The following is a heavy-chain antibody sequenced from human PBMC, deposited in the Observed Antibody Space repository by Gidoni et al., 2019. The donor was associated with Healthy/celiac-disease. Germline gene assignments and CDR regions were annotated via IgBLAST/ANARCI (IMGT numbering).Heavy chain of an antibody. CDR1: AGTFSSYA. CDR3: ARSYAPGYYDSSGYLSDFDY. Sequence: GQLVQSAAEVKKPGSSGKVSCKASAGTFSSYAMTWVRQSHGQGLEGMGGIIPIFGTADYAQKFQGRVTITADKSTSTAYMELSSLRSEDTAVYYCARSYAPGYYDSSGYLSDFDYWGQGTLVTVSS. CDR2: IIPIFGTA. J-gene: IGHJ4*02. D-gene: IGHD3-22*01. V-gene: IGHV1-69*06.